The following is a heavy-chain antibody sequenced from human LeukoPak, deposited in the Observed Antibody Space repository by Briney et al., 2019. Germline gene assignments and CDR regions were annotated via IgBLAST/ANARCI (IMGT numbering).Heavy chain of an antibody. J-gene: IGHJ4*02. CDR1: GGTFSSYA. CDR3: ARDGYYYDSSGYYFRDNDY. D-gene: IGHD3-22*01. Sequence: GASVKVSCKDSGGTFSSYAISWVRQAPGQGLEWIGGIIPIFGTANYAKKFQGRVTITADESTSTAYMELSSLRSEDTAVYYCARDGYYYDSSGYYFRDNDYWGQGTLVTVSS. V-gene: IGHV1-69*13. CDR2: IIPIFGTA.